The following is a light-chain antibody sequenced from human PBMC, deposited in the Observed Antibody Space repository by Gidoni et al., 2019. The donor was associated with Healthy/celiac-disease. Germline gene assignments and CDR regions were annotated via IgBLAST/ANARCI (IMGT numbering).Light chain of an antibody. CDR3: HQYGSSPPYT. CDR1: QSVSSSY. Sequence: EIVLTQSPGTLSLSPGERATLSCRASQSVSSSYLAWYQQKTGQAPSLLIYGASSRATGIPARLSGSGSGTDVTLTISRLDPEDFSVYYCHQYGSSPPYTFGQGTKLEIK. J-gene: IGKJ2*01. CDR2: GAS. V-gene: IGKV3-20*01.